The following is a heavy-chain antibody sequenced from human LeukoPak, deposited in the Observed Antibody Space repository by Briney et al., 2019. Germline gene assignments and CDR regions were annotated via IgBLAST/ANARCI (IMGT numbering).Heavy chain of an antibody. D-gene: IGHD5-18*01. J-gene: IGHJ4*02. V-gene: IGHV1-46*01. Sequence: ASVTVSCKASGYTFTGYYMHWVRQAPGQGLEWMGIINPSGGSTSYAQKFQGRVTMTRDMSTSTVYMELSSLRSEDTAVYYCARNAKRGYSYGHGYWGQGTLVTVSS. CDR2: INPSGGST. CDR1: GYTFTGYY. CDR3: ARNAKRGYSYGHGY.